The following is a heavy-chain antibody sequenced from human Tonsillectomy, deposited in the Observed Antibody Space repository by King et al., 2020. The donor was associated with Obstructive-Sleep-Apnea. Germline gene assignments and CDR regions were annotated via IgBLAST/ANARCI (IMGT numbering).Heavy chain of an antibody. V-gene: IGHV5-51*01. J-gene: IGHJ6*02. CDR3: ARVYGQPHAPGYYYYGMDV. CDR2: IYPGDSDT. CDR1: GYSFTSYW. D-gene: IGHD5/OR15-5a*01. Sequence: AQLLQSGAEVKKPGESLKISCMASGYSFTSYWIGWVRQMPGKGLEWMGIIYPGDSDTRYSPSFQGQVTISADKSLSTAYLQWSSLKASDTAIYYCARVYGQPHAPGYYYYGMDVWGQGTTVTVSS.